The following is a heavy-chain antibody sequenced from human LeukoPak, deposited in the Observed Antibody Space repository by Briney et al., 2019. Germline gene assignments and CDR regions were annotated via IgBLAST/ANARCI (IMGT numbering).Heavy chain of an antibody. Sequence: PGRSLRLSCAASGFTFSDYGMHWVRQAPGKGLEWVAVISSDGSIKYYADSVKGRFTISRDNSKDTLYLQMNSLRAEDTAVYYCARGQGLKGAFDIWGQGTVVTVSS. CDR1: GFTFSDYG. V-gene: IGHV3-30*03. CDR2: ISSDGSIK. CDR3: ARGQGLKGAFDI. J-gene: IGHJ3*02.